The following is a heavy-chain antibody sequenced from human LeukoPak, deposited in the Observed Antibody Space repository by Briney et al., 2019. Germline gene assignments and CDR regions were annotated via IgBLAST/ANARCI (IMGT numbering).Heavy chain of an antibody. Sequence: SETLSLTCAVYGGSFSGYYWSWIRQPPGKGLEWIGEINHSGSTNYNPSLESRVIISIDTSKNQFSLRLSSVTAADTAVYYCARDHSSASYTYFYYYMDVWGKGTTITVSS. CDR1: GGSFSGYY. D-gene: IGHD1-26*01. V-gene: IGHV4-34*01. CDR3: ARDHSSASYTYFYYYMDV. CDR2: INHSGST. J-gene: IGHJ6*03.